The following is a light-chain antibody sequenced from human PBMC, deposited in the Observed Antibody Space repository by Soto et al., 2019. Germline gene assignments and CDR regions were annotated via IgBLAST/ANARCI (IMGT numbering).Light chain of an antibody. CDR3: SSFTSSTSYV. V-gene: IGLV2-14*03. CDR2: DVN. J-gene: IGLJ1*01. Sequence: QPVLNEPGSVYGSRSRSIANSCNGTSSDVGSYNSVSWYQQYPGKAPKLMIHDVNNRPSGISDRFSGSKSGNTASLTISGLQAEDEADYYCSSFTSSTSYVFGTGTKVTVL. CDR1: SSDVGSYNS.